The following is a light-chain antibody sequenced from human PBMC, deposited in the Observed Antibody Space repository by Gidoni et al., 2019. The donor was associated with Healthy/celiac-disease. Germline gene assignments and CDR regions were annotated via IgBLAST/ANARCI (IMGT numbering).Light chain of an antibody. V-gene: IGKV3-20*01. CDR2: GAS. CDR1: QSVSSSY. J-gene: IGKJ4*01. Sequence: IVLTQSPGTLSLSPGERATLSCRASQSVSSSYLAWYQQKPGQAPRLLIYGASSSATVIPDRFSGSGSGTDFTLIISRLEPEAFAVYYFQQYGSSRLTFGGGTKVEIK. CDR3: QQYGSSRLT.